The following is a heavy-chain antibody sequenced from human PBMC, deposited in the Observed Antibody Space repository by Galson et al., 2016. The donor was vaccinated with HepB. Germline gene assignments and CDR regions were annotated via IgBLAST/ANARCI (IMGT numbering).Heavy chain of an antibody. J-gene: IGHJ4*02. V-gene: IGHV3-23*01. CDR2: ITRSGAAT. CDR3: GKHGGFDY. D-gene: IGHD3-16*01. CDR1: GFSFSNSG. Sequence: SLRLSCAASGFSFSNSGMSWVRQDPGRGLEWVSGITRSGAATHYADFVKGRFTISRDNSKNTLYLYMNSLSAGDTAVYYCGKHGGFDYWGQGALVTVSS.